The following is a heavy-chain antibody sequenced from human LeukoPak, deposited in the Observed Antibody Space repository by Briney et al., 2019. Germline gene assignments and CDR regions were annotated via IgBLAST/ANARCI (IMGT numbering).Heavy chain of an antibody. Sequence: ASVKVSCKASGYTFTSYDINWVRQVAGRGLEWMGWMNPNSGNTGYAQKFQGRVTMTRDTSITTAYMELSSLRSEDTAMYYCARVDRYCSGTNCYAPHGYWGQGTLVTVSS. CDR2: MNPNSGNT. V-gene: IGHV1-8*01. CDR1: GYTFTSYD. CDR3: ARVDRYCSGTNCYAPHGY. J-gene: IGHJ4*02. D-gene: IGHD2-2*01.